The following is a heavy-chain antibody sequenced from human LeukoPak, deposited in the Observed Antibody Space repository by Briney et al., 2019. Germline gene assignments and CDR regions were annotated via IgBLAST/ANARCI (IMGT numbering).Heavy chain of an antibody. J-gene: IGHJ3*02. CDR2: ISYDGSNK. D-gene: IGHD3-16*01. V-gene: IGHV3-30*18. CDR3: AKEVRGDAFDI. CDR1: GFTFSSYP. Sequence: GGSLRLSCAASGFTFSSYPMHWVRQAPGKGLEWVAVISYDGSNKDYADFVKGRFTISRDNSKNTLYLQMNSLRAEDTAVYYCAKEVRGDAFDIWGQGTMVTVSS.